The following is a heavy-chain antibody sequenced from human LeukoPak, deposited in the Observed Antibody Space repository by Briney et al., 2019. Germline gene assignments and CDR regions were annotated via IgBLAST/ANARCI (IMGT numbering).Heavy chain of an antibody. CDR3: ARGSYGSGSYYYL. D-gene: IGHD3-10*01. CDR1: GYTFTSYE. V-gene: IGHV1-8*01. J-gene: IGHJ5*02. Sequence: GASVRVSCTASGYTFTSYEINWVRQATGQGLEWMGWMNPNSGNSGHAQKFQGRVTMARNTSISTAYMELNSLRSEDTAVYYCARGSYGSGSYYYLWGQGTLVTVSS. CDR2: MNPNSGNS.